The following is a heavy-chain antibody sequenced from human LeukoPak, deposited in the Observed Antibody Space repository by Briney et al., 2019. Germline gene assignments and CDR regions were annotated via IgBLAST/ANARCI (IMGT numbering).Heavy chain of an antibody. V-gene: IGHV3-7*01. Sequence: GGSLRLSCAASGFTTSSYWMSWGRQAPEKGLEWVANIKQDGSEKYYVDSVKGRFTISRDNAKNSLYLQMNSLRAEDTAVYYCARATAIVVVIQYDYWGQGTLVTVSS. D-gene: IGHD3-22*01. J-gene: IGHJ4*02. CDR1: GFTTSSYW. CDR3: ARATAIVVVIQYDY. CDR2: IKQDGSEK.